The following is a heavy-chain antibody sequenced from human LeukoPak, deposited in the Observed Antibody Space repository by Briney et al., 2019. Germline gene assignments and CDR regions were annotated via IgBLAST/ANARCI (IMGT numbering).Heavy chain of an antibody. CDR1: GFTLSTYE. CDR3: AELGITMIGGV. D-gene: IGHD3-10*02. V-gene: IGHV3-48*03. J-gene: IGHJ6*04. CDR2: ISSSGSTI. Sequence: GGSLRLSCAASGFTLSTYEMNWVRQAPGKGLEWVSYISSSGSTIYYADSVKGRFTISRDNAKNSLYLQMNSLRAEDTAVYYCAELGITMIGGVWGKGTTVTISS.